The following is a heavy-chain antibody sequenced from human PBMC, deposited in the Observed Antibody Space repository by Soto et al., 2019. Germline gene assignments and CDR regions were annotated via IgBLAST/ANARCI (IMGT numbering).Heavy chain of an antibody. J-gene: IGHJ6*02. CDR3: ARPRPYHYYSYGMDV. CDR1: GYSFTSYW. CDR2: IYPGYSDT. Sequence: GESLKISWKGSGYSFTSYWIGWVRQMPGKGLEWMGIIYPGYSDTRYRPSFQGKVTISADKSISTAYLQWSSLKAWVNAMYYCARPRPYHYYSYGMDVWGQGTTVTVSS. V-gene: IGHV5-51*01.